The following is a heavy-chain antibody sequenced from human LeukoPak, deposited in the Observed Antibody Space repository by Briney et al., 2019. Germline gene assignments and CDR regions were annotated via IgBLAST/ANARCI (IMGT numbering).Heavy chain of an antibody. CDR1: GGSISSYY. Sequence: SETLSLTCTVSGGSISSYYWSWIRQPPGKGLEWIGYIYYSGSTNYNPSLKSRVTISVDTSKNHFSLKLSSVTAADTAVYHCARQGGGFWYFDLWGRGTLVTVSS. V-gene: IGHV4-59*08. J-gene: IGHJ2*01. D-gene: IGHD6-25*01. CDR3: ARQGGGFWYFDL. CDR2: IYYSGST.